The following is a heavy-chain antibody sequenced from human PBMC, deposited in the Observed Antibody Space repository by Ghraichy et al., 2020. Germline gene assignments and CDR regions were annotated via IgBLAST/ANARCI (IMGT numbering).Heavy chain of an antibody. D-gene: IGHD3-16*02. CDR3: ARDLQENDYVWGSYRLVSHRADAFDI. CDR1: GFTFSSYS. CDR2: ISSSSSYI. V-gene: IGHV3-21*01. Sequence: GESLNISCAASGFTFSSYSMNWVRQAPGKGLEWVSSISSSSSYIYYADSVKGRFTISRDNAKNSLYLQMNSLRAEDTAVYYCARDLQENDYVWGSYRLVSHRADAFDIWGQGTMVTVSS. J-gene: IGHJ3*02.